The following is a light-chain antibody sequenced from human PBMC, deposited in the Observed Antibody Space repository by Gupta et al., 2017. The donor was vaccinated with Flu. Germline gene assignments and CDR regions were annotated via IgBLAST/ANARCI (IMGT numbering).Light chain of an antibody. Sequence: DIQMNQSPSSLSASVGDSVSITCRASQTIARFLNWYQQKPGKAPSLLIYSAFTLQGGVPARFMGSASGTEFTLTISGLQPEDFATYYCQQSYAMPRTFGQGTRVEIK. CDR2: SAF. J-gene: IGKJ1*01. CDR1: QTIARF. V-gene: IGKV1-39*01. CDR3: QQSYAMPRT.